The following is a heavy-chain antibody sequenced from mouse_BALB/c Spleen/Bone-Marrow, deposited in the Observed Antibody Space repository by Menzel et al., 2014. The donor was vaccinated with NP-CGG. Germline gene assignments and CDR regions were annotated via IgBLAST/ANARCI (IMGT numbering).Heavy chain of an antibody. V-gene: IGHV1-18*01. CDR2: INPYNGGT. CDR1: GYSFTGYT. D-gene: IGHD1-1*01. CDR3: ASYYGSTWYFDV. J-gene: IGHJ1*01. Sequence: EVKLVESGPELVKPGASMKISCKASGYSFTGYTMNWVKQSHGKNLEWIGLINPYNGGTTYNQYFKGKATLTVGRSSSTAYMELLSLTSEDSAVYYCASYYGSTWYFDVWGAGTTVTVSS.